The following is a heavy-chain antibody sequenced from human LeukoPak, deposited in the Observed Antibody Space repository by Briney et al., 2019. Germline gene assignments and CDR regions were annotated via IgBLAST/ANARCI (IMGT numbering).Heavy chain of an antibody. CDR1: GFTFSSYG. CDR2: IHYDGSNK. Sequence: GGSLRLSCAASGFTFSSYGIHWVRQAPGKGLEWVAFIHYDGSNKYYADSVKGRFTISRDNSKNTLYLQMNSLRAEDTAVYYCAKDFPLLGYCSGGTCHAGDSWGQGTLVTVSS. J-gene: IGHJ4*02. D-gene: IGHD2-15*01. V-gene: IGHV3-30*02. CDR3: AKDFPLLGYCSGGTCHAGDS.